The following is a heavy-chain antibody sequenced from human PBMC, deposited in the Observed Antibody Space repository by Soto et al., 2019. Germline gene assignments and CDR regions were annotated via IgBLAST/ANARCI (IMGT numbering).Heavy chain of an antibody. Sequence: ASVKVTCKATGYTFTSYAMHWVRQAPGQRLEWMGWINAGNGNTQYSQKFQGRVTITRDTSASTASMELSILRSEDTAVYYCARRCAYCGGDCYSYWGQGTLVTVSS. CDR2: INAGNGNT. CDR3: ARRCAYCGGDCYSY. D-gene: IGHD2-21*02. V-gene: IGHV1-3*01. J-gene: IGHJ4*02. CDR1: GYTFTSYA.